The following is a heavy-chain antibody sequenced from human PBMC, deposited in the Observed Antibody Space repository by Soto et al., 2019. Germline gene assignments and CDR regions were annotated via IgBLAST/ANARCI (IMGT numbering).Heavy chain of an antibody. CDR3: ARELGGSSSWSEPLVAFDI. J-gene: IGHJ3*02. Sequence: ASVKVSCKASGYTFTSYDINWVRQATGQGLEWMGWMNPNSGNTGYAQKFQGRVTMTRNTSISTAYMELSSLRSEDTAVYYCARELGGSSSWSEPLVAFDIWGQGTMVTVSS. CDR2: MNPNSGNT. D-gene: IGHD6-13*01. V-gene: IGHV1-8*01. CDR1: GYTFTSYD.